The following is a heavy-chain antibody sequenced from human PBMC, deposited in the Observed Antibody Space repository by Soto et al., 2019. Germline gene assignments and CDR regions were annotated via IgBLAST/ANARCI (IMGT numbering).Heavy chain of an antibody. CDR1: GGTFSSYA. CDR2: IFPIFGTA. J-gene: IGHJ4*02. CDR3: ARYCSGGSCYDY. Sequence: QVQLVQSGAEVKKPGSSVKVSCKASGGTFSSYAISWVRQAPGQGLEWMGGIFPIFGTANYAQKFQGRVKITADESTSTAYMELSSLRSEDTAVYYCARYCSGGSCYDYWGQGTLVTVSS. D-gene: IGHD2-15*01. V-gene: IGHV1-69*01.